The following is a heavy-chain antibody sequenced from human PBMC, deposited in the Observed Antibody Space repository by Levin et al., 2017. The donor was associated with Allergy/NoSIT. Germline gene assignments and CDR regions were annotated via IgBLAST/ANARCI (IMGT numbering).Heavy chain of an antibody. V-gene: IGHV4-59*01. J-gene: IGHJ3*02. CDR2: IYYSGST. CDR3: ARAGEVQQWPYVWAFDI. D-gene: IGHD6-19*01. CDR1: GGSISSYY. Sequence: SETLSLTCTVSGGSISSYYWSWIRQPPGKGLEWIGYIYYSGSTNYNPSLKSRVTISVDTSKNQFSLKLSSVTAADTAVYYCARAGEVQQWPYVWAFDIWGQGTMVTVSS.